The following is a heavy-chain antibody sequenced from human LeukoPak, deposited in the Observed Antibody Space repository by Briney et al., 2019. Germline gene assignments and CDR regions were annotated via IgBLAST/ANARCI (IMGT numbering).Heavy chain of an antibody. D-gene: IGHD1-26*01. CDR3: ARNPPGIVGAPTHYCYYMDV. V-gene: IGHV3-21*01. CDR1: GFTFSSYA. CDR2: ITASSTAI. J-gene: IGHJ6*03. Sequence: GGSLRLSCVASGFTFSSYAMNWVRQAPGKGLEWVSSITASSTAIYSADSVKGRFTISRDNAKNFLYLQMNSLRAEDTAVYYCARNPPGIVGAPTHYCYYMDVWGRGTTVTISS.